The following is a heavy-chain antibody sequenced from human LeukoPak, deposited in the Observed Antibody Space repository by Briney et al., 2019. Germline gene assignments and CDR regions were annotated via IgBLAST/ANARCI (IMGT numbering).Heavy chain of an antibody. V-gene: IGHV3-30*03. Sequence: GGSLRLSCAASGFTFSSYGMHWVRQAPGKGLEWVAVISYDGSNKYYADSVKGRFTISRDNSKNTLYLQMNSLRAEDTAVYYCAREGSRYYDSREMGLGYWGQGTLVTVSS. CDR1: GFTFSSYG. J-gene: IGHJ4*02. CDR3: AREGSRYYDSREMGLGY. D-gene: IGHD3-22*01. CDR2: ISYDGSNK.